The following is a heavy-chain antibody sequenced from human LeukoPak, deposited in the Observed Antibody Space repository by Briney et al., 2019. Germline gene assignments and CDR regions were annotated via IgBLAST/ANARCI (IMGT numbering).Heavy chain of an antibody. CDR1: GGSFSGYY. D-gene: IGHD3-10*01. CDR2: INHSGST. J-gene: IGHJ4*02. V-gene: IGHV4-34*01. Sequence: SETLSLTCAVYGGSFSGYYWSWIRQPPGKGLEWIGEINHSGSTNYNPSLKSRVTISVDTSKNQFSLKLNSVTAADTAMYYCASHHYGPFDYWGQGTLITVSS. CDR3: ASHHYGPFDY.